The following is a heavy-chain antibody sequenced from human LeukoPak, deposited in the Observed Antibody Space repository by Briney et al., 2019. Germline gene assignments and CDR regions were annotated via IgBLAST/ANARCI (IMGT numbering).Heavy chain of an antibody. Sequence: PGGSLRLSCEASGFTFSDSGMHWVRQAPGKGLEWVAFIRYDGSNKYYADSVKGRFTISRDNSKNTLYLQMNSLRAEDTAVYYCAKGDIVVDWGQGTLVTVSS. D-gene: IGHD2-2*01. V-gene: IGHV3-30*02. CDR3: AKGDIVVD. J-gene: IGHJ4*02. CDR1: GFTFSDSG. CDR2: IRYDGSNK.